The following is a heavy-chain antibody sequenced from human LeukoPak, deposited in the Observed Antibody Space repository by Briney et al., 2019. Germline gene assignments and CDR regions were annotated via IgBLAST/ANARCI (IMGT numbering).Heavy chain of an antibody. CDR1: GSTFSLYS. V-gene: IGHV3-23*01. Sequence: GGSLRLSCAASGSTFSLYSMNWVRQAPGKGLEWVSAISGSGGSTYYADSVKGRFTISRDNSKNTLYLQMNSLRAEDTAVYYCANGVPLDAFDIWGQGTMVTVSS. CDR2: ISGSGGST. D-gene: IGHD2-8*01. CDR3: ANGVPLDAFDI. J-gene: IGHJ3*02.